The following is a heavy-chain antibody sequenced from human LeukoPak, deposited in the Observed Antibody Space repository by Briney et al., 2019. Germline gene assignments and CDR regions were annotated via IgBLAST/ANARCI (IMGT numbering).Heavy chain of an antibody. V-gene: IGHV3-30*03. CDR1: GYTFSSYN. CDR3: ARGGDSSGSHFDY. J-gene: IGHJ4*02. CDR2: IAYDGSNK. D-gene: IGHD3-22*01. Sequence: GGSLRLSCAVSGYTFSSYNIHWVRQAPRKGLEWVVVIAYDGSNKYYADSVKGRFTISRDNSKNTLYLQMNSLRAEDTAVYYCARGGDSSGSHFDYWGQGTLVSVAS.